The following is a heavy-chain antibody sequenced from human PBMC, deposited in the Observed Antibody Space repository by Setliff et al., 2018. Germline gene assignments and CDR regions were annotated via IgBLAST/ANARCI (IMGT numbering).Heavy chain of an antibody. Sequence: KSGPTLVNPIQTLTLTCTLSGFSLSTSGVGVGWIRQPPGKALEWLALIYWDDDKRYSPSLKSRLTITKDTSKNQVVLTMTNMDPVDTATYYCAHRRGDYYDSSGYYYDYWGQGTLVTVSS. CDR2: IYWDDDK. V-gene: IGHV2-5*02. J-gene: IGHJ4*02. CDR1: GFSLSTSGVG. D-gene: IGHD3-22*01. CDR3: AHRRGDYYDSSGYYYDY.